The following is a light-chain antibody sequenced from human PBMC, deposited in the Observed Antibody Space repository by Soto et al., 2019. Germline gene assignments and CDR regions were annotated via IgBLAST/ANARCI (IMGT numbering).Light chain of an antibody. CDR2: GSS. CDR3: QQYARSPWT. CDR1: QTVSSGY. Sequence: EVVLTQSPGTLSLSPGEAATLSCRASQTVSSGYLAWYQQRSGQAPRLLIYGSSSRASDVPDRFSGSGSGTEFTLTISSLEPGDFAVYFCQQYARSPWTFGQGTKLEIK. V-gene: IGKV3-20*01. J-gene: IGKJ1*01.